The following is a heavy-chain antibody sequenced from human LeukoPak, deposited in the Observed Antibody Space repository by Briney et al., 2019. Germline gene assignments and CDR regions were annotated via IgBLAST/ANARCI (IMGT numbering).Heavy chain of an antibody. Sequence: SETLSLTCTVSGGSISTDYWTGIRQPAGKGLEWIGLIYTSGSTNYNPSLKSRVTMSIDPSKNQFSLSLTSATAADTAIYYCASDFAYWGHGTLVTVSS. J-gene: IGHJ4*01. CDR3: ASDFAY. CDR2: IYTSGST. CDR1: GGSISTDY. V-gene: IGHV4-4*07.